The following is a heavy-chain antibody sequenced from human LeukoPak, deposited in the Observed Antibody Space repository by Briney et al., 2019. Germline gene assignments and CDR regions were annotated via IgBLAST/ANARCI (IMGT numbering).Heavy chain of an antibody. CDR1: GFTFSSYS. D-gene: IGHD2-15*01. CDR2: ISSSSSYI. CDR3: ARDRYCSGGSCYCYDY. J-gene: IGHJ4*02. V-gene: IGHV3-21*01. Sequence: GGSLRLXCAASGFTFSSYSMNWVRQAPGKVLEWVSSISSSSSYIYYADSVKGRFTISRDNAKNSLYLQMNSLRAEDTAVYYCARDRYCSGGSCYCYDYWGQGTLVTVSS.